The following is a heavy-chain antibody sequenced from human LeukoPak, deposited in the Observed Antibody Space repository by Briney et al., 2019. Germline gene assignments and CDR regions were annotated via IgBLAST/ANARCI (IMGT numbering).Heavy chain of an antibody. CDR3: AKRITEAAGIYFDS. CDR2: IYGGGTNT. Sequence: GVSLRLTSAGSGFSFSSFAMTWVRQAPGKGMEWVSTIYGGGTNTFYADSVKGRFTISRDDSKNMQFLEMDSLRPEDTAVYFCAKRITEAAGIYFDSWGQGTLVTVSS. V-gene: IGHV3-23*01. J-gene: IGHJ4*02. CDR1: GFSFSSFA. D-gene: IGHD6-19*01.